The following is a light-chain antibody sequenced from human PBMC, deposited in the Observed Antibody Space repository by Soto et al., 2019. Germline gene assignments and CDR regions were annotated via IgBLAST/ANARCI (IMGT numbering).Light chain of an antibody. CDR3: AAWDDSLSGTV. V-gene: IGLV1-47*02. CDR2: SNN. J-gene: IGLJ3*02. CDR1: SSNIGSNY. Sequence: QSVLTQPPSASGTPGQRVTISCSGSSSNIGSNYVYWYQQLPGTAPKLLIYSNNQRPSGVPDRFSGSKSGTSASLAISGLRSEDEADYYCAAWDDSLSGTVFGGGTKRTVL.